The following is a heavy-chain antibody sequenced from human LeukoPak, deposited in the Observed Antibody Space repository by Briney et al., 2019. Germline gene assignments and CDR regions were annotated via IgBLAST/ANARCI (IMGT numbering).Heavy chain of an antibody. Sequence: GASVKVSCKASGYTFTGYYMHWVRQPPGQGLEWMGRINPNSGGTNYAQKFQGRVTMTRDTSISTAYMELSRLRSDDTAVYYCARAVTDYDILTGYYLNAFDIWGQGTMVTVSS. V-gene: IGHV1-2*06. CDR1: GYTFTGYY. CDR2: INPNSGGT. J-gene: IGHJ3*02. CDR3: ARAVTDYDILTGYYLNAFDI. D-gene: IGHD3-9*01.